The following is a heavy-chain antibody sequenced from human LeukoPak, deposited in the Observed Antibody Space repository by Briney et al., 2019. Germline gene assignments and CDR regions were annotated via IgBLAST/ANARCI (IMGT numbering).Heavy chain of an antibody. CDR2: IRSKAYGGTT. Sequence: GGSLRLSCAASGFSINKFWMHWVRQAPGKGLEGVGFIRSKAYGGTTEYAASVKGRFTISRDDSKSIAYLQMNSLKTEDTAVYYCTRFSSYYDSSGYFDYWGQGTLVTVSS. CDR3: TRFSSYYDSSGYFDY. D-gene: IGHD3-22*01. J-gene: IGHJ4*02. V-gene: IGHV3-49*04. CDR1: GFSINKFW.